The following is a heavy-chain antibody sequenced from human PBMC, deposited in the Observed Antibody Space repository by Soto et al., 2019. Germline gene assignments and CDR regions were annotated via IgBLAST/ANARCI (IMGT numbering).Heavy chain of an antibody. CDR3: AREPGITIFGVPSRVAFDI. D-gene: IGHD3-3*01. J-gene: IGHJ3*02. V-gene: IGHV6-1*01. CDR1: GDSVSSNSAA. Sequence: PSQTLSLTCAISGDSVSSNSAAWNWIRQSPSRGLEWLGRTYYRSKWYNDCAVSVKSRITINPDTSKNQFSLQLNSVTPEDTAVYYCAREPGITIFGVPSRVAFDIWGQGTMVTVSS. CDR2: TYYRSKWYN.